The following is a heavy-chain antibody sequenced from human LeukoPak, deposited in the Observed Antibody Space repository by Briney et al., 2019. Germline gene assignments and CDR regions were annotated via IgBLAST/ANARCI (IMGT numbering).Heavy chain of an antibody. CDR1: GGSISSYY. CDR3: ARPGFVVVPYYFDY. V-gene: IGHV4-59*01. Sequence: SENLSLTCTVSGGSISSYYWSWIRQPPGKGLEWIGYMYYSGSTDYNPSLKSRVTISVDTSKNQFSLKLTSVTAADTAVYYCARPGFVVVPYYFDYWGQGTLVTVSS. CDR2: MYYSGST. D-gene: IGHD2-21*01. J-gene: IGHJ4*02.